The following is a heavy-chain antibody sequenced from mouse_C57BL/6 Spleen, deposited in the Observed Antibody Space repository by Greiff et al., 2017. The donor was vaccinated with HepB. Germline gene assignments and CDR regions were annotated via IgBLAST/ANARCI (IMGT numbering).Heavy chain of an antibody. V-gene: IGHV1-4*01. CDR1: GYTFTSYT. CDR2: INPSSGYT. Sequence: QVHVKQSGAELARPGASVKMSCKASGYTFTSYTMHWVKQRPGQGLEWIGYINPSSGYTKYNQKFKDKATLTADKSSSTAYMQLSSLTSEDSAVYYCARYYGSSYAWFAYWGQGTLVTVSA. J-gene: IGHJ3*01. CDR3: ARYYGSSYAWFAY. D-gene: IGHD1-1*01.